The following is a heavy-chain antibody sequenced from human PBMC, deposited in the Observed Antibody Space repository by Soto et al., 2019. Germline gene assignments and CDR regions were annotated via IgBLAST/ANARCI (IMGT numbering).Heavy chain of an antibody. CDR1: GGSISSYY. J-gene: IGHJ4*02. CDR2: IYYSWST. D-gene: IGHD3-10*01. V-gene: IGHV4-59*08. Sequence: SETLSLTCTVSGGSISSYYWSWIRQPPGKGLEWIGYIYYSWSTNYNPSLKSRVTISVDTSKNQFSLKLNSMTAADTAVYYCARHNYGSGSTYFDYWGQGTLVTVSS. CDR3: ARHNYGSGSTYFDY.